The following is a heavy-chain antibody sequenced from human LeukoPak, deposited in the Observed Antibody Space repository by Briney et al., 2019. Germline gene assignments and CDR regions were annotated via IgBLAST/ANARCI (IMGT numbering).Heavy chain of an antibody. J-gene: IGHJ5*02. V-gene: IGHV4-61*02. CDR3: ARDKGGFLYFGEYDP. Sequence: SETLSLTCTVSGASISSGSHHWSWIRQPAGKGLEWIGRIYTSGSTNYNPSLKSRVSISVDMSKNQFSLKLSSVTAADTAVYYCARDKGGFLYFGEYDPWGQGTLVAVSS. D-gene: IGHD3-10*01. CDR1: GASISSGSHH. CDR2: IYTSGST.